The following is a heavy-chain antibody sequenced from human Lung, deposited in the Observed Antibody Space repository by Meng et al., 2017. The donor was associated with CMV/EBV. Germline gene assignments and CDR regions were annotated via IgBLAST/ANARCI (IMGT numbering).Heavy chain of an antibody. CDR2: IFSNDEK. J-gene: IGHJ4*02. V-gene: IGHV2-26*01. CDR3: ARTGDIVGRPLDY. D-gene: IGHD6-6*01. Sequence: SGPTLVXPAQTLTLTCTVSGFSRSNARMGVSWIRQPPGKALEWLADIFSNDEKSYKTSLQSRLTISKDTSKSQVVLMMTSMDPVDTGTYYCARTGDIVGRPLDYWGQGXLVTVSS. CDR1: GFSRSNARMG.